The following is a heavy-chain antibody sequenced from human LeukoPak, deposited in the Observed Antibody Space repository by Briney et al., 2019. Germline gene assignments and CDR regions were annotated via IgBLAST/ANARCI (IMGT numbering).Heavy chain of an antibody. CDR3: AKVETAAAATLRGFDY. J-gene: IGHJ4*02. D-gene: IGHD6-13*01. V-gene: IGHV3-23*01. Sequence: GGSLRLSCAASGFTFSSYAMSWVRQAPGKGLEWVSSIGGSGGSTYYADSVRGRFTISRDNSKNTLYLQMNSLRAEDTAVYYCAKVETAAAATLRGFDYWGQGTLVTVSS. CDR2: IGGSGGST. CDR1: GFTFSSYA.